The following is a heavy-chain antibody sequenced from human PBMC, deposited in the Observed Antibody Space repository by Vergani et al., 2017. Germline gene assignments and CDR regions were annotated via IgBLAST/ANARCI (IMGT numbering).Heavy chain of an antibody. Sequence: EVQLVESGGGLVQPGGSLRVSCAASGFTFSSYSMHWVRQAPGTGLEWVSYISSSSSTLYYADSVKGRFTISRDNAKNSMYLQMNSLRAEDTAVSYCARGPSNYEILTGYYVYYWNQGTLVTGSS. J-gene: IGHJ4*02. CDR3: ARGPSNYEILTGYYVYY. CDR1: GFTFSSYS. CDR2: ISSSSSTL. V-gene: IGHV3-48*01. D-gene: IGHD3-9*01.